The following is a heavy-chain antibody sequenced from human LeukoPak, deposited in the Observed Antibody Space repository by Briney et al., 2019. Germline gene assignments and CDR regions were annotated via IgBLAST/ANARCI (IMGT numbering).Heavy chain of an antibody. D-gene: IGHD3-3*01. CDR2: ISGSGGST. Sequence: GGSLRLSCAASGFTFDNYAMSWVRQAPGKGLEWVSVISGSGGSTYYADSVKGRFTISRDNSKNTLYLQMNSLRAEDTAVYYCARARATPRYDFWSGYYTDYYYGMDVWGQGTTVTVSS. CDR3: ARARATPRYDFWSGYYTDYYYGMDV. CDR1: GFTFDNYA. J-gene: IGHJ6*02. V-gene: IGHV3-23*01.